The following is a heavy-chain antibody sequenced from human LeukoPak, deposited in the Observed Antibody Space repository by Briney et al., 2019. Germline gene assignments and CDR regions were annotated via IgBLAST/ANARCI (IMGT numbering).Heavy chain of an antibody. CDR1: GCTFTSYG. CDR3: ARQGGYCSGGSCYLNWFDP. CDR2: ISVYNGNT. D-gene: IGHD2-15*01. J-gene: IGHJ5*02. V-gene: IGHV1-18*01. Sequence: ASVTVSCKASGCTFTSYGISGVGQAPGQGLEGMGWISVYNGNTNHAQKLQGRVTMTPDTSTSTAYMELRSLRSDDTAVYYCARQGGYCSGGSCYLNWFDPWGQGTLVTVSS.